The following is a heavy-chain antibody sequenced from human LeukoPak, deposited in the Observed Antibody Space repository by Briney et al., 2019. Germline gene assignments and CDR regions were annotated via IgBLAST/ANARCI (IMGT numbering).Heavy chain of an antibody. Sequence: GGTLRLSCAASGFTFSSYGMSWVRQAPGKGLEWVSAISGSGGSTYYADSVKGRFTISRDNSKNTLYLQMNSLRAEDTAVYYCAKDGTYYYGSGTNYFDYWGQGTLVTVSS. CDR2: ISGSGGST. J-gene: IGHJ4*02. V-gene: IGHV3-23*01. CDR1: GFTFSSYG. CDR3: AKDGTYYYGSGTNYFDY. D-gene: IGHD3-10*01.